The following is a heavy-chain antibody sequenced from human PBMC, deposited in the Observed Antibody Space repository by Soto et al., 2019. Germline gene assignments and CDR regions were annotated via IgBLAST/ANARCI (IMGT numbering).Heavy chain of an antibody. CDR2: IGTAGDT. J-gene: IGHJ6*03. D-gene: IGHD6-13*01. V-gene: IGHV3-13*01. Sequence: PGGSLRLSCAASGFTFSSYDMHWVRQATGKGLEWVSAIGTAGDTYYPGSVKGRFTISRENAKNSLYLQMNSLRAGDTAVYYCARMYSSSWNYYYYMDVWGKGTTVTVSS. CDR1: GFTFSSYD. CDR3: ARMYSSSWNYYYYMDV.